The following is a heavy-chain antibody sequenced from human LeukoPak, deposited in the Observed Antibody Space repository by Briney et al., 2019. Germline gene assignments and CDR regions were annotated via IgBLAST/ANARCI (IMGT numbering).Heavy chain of an antibody. J-gene: IGHJ4*02. CDR3: AREFRTDYGDLCYFDY. V-gene: IGHV4-31*03. CDR1: GGSISSGGYC. CDR2: IYYSGST. Sequence: SETLSLTCTVSGGSISSGGYCWSWIRQHPGKGLEWIGYIYYSGSTYYNPSLKSRVTISVDTSKNQFSLKLSSVTAADTAVYYCAREFRTDYGDLCYFDYWGQGTLVTVSS. D-gene: IGHD4-17*01.